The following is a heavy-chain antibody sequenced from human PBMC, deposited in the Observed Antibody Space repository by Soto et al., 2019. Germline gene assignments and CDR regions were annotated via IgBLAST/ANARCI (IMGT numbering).Heavy chain of an antibody. CDR2: ISWNSGSI. D-gene: IGHD6-13*01. CDR1: GFTFDAYA. V-gene: IGHV3-9*01. Sequence: VQLVESGGGLVQAGRSLRLSCAASGFTFDAYAMHWVRQAPGKGLESVSGISWNSGSIGYADSVKGRFTISRDNAKNSMYLQMNSLRAEDTALYYCAKGDGTDYWGQGTLVTVSS. J-gene: IGHJ4*02. CDR3: AKGDGTDY.